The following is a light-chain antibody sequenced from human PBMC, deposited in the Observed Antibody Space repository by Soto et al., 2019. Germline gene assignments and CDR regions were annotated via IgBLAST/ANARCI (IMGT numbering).Light chain of an antibody. CDR3: GTWDSSLSVYV. J-gene: IGLJ1*01. V-gene: IGLV1-51*01. CDR2: DNN. CDR1: SCNIGNNY. Sequence: QSVLTQPPSVSAAPGQKVTISCSGSSCNIGNNYVSWYQQLPGTAPKLLIYDNNKRPSGIPDRFSGPKSGTSATLGITGFQTGDEADYYCGTWDSSLSVYVFGTGTKLTVL.